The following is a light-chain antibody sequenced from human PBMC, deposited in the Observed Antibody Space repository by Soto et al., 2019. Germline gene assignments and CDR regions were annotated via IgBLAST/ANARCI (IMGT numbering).Light chain of an antibody. CDR2: GAS. CDR1: QSVSSN. CDR3: QQRSNWPLIT. Sequence: EIVMTQSPATLSVSPGERATLSCRASQSVSSNLAWYQQKPGQAPRLLIYGASTRATGIPARFSGSGSGTDFTLTISSLEPEDFAVYHCQQRSNWPLITFGQGTRLEIK. V-gene: IGKV3-11*01. J-gene: IGKJ5*01.